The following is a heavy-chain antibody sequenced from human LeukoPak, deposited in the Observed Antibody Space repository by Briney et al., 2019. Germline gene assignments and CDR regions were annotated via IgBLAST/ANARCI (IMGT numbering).Heavy chain of an antibody. CDR3: ARGSRRDSGSYYYYMDV. D-gene: IGHD1-26*01. J-gene: IGHJ6*03. Sequence: GGSLRLSCAASGFTFSSYWMSWVRQAPGKGLEWVANIKQDGSEKYYVDSVKGRFTISRDNAKNSLYLQMNSLRAEDTAVYYCARGSRRDSGSYYYYMDVWGKGTTVTVSS. V-gene: IGHV3-7*01. CDR1: GFTFSSYW. CDR2: IKQDGSEK.